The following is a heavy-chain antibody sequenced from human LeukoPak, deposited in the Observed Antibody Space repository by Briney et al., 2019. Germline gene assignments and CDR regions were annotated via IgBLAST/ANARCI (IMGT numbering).Heavy chain of an antibody. CDR3: AGGLYDSGNRYDY. V-gene: IGHV4-59*01. Sequence: SETLSLTCTVSGGSIRSYYWSWIRLPPGKGLEWIGYIYFSGSASYNPSLTSRVTLSVDTSKNQFSLKLSSVTAADTAMYYCAGGLYDSGNRYDYWGQGTLVTVSS. J-gene: IGHJ4*02. CDR2: IYFSGSA. CDR1: GGSIRSYY. D-gene: IGHD3-10*01.